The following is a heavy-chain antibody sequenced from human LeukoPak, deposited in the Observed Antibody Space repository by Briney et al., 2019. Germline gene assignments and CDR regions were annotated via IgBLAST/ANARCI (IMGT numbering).Heavy chain of an antibody. CDR2: IFHSGTTQDNPHSGTT. Sequence: PSETLSLTCTVSRDSIKSGDYYWSWIRQHPGKGLEWIGYIFHSGTTQDNPHSGTTHYNPSLQSRVAISIDTSQNQISLRLIDVTVADTAVYYCARHSVPPALRYFDLWGRGTLVAVSS. J-gene: IGHJ2*01. CDR1: RDSIKSGDYY. V-gene: IGHV4-31*03. D-gene: IGHD2-21*02. CDR3: ARHSVPPALRYFDL.